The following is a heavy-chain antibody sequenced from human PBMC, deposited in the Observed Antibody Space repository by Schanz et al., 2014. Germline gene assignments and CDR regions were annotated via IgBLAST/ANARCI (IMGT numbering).Heavy chain of an antibody. CDR1: GFVFSDYY. V-gene: IGHV3-11*05. CDR2: ISDSGTYT. D-gene: IGHD6-19*01. CDR3: AASSGWHPSTDY. Sequence: QVQVVQSGGGLVKPGGSLRLSCAASGFVFSDYYMTWIRQAPGKGLEWLSYISDSGTYTNYADSVKGRFTISRDNAKSSLYLQMNSLRVEDTAVYYCAASSGWHPSTDYWGQGTLGTVSS. J-gene: IGHJ4*02.